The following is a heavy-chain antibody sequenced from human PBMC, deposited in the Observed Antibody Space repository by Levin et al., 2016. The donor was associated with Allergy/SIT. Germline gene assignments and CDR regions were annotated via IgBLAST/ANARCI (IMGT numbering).Heavy chain of an antibody. D-gene: IGHD3-10*01. V-gene: IGHV4-34*01. J-gene: IGHJ6*03. CDR2: INHSGST. CDR3: ARGYYYGSGSYYNRPYYYYYMDV. Sequence: VRQAPGKGLEWIGEINHSGSTNYNPSLKSRVTISVDTSKNQFSLKLSSVTAADTAVYYCARGYYYGSGSYYNRPYYYYYMDVWGKGTTVTVSS.